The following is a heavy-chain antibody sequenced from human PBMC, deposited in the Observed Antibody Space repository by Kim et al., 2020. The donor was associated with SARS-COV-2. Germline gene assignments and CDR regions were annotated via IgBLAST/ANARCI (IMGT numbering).Heavy chain of an antibody. V-gene: IGHV3-30*03. CDR2: ISYDGSNK. CDR3: ALQDTGDYYYYYGMDV. CDR1: GFTFSSYG. D-gene: IGHD7-27*01. J-gene: IGHJ6*02. Sequence: GGSLRLSCAASGFTFSSYGMHWVRQAPGKGLEWVAVISYDGSNKYYADSVKGRFTISRDNSKNTLYLQMNSLRAEDTAVYYCALQDTGDYYYYYGMDVWGQRTTVTVSS.